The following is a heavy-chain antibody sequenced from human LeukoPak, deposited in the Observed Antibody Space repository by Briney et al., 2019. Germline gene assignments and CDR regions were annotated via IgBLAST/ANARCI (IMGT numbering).Heavy chain of an antibody. CDR2: IYSGGST. CDR3: ARVDVEGYYFDY. V-gene: IGHV3-53*01. J-gene: IGHJ4*02. D-gene: IGHD3/OR15-3a*01. Sequence: GGYLRLYCAASGFTVSSNYMSWVRQAPGKGLEWVSVIYSGGSTYYADSVKGRFTISRDNSKNTLYLQMNSLRAEDTAVYYCARVDVEGYYFDYWGQGTLVTVSS. CDR1: GFTVSSNY.